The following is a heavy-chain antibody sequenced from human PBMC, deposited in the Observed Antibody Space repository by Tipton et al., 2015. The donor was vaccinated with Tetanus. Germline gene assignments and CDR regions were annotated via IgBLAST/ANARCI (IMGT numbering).Heavy chain of an antibody. Sequence: SLRLSCAASGFSFSSYGMHWVRQAPSKGLDWVAYITNDGKFQYYADSVKGRFTISRDNSKSTFHLQLNSLRVDDMAVYYCAREGSNTWYYLDYWGQGARVAVSS. CDR3: AREGSNTWYYLDY. CDR2: ITNDGKFQ. CDR1: GFSFSSYG. V-gene: IGHV3-30*03. J-gene: IGHJ4*02. D-gene: IGHD2-15*01.